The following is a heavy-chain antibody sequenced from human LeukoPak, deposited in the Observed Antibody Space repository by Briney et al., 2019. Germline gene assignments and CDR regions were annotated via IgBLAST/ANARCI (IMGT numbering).Heavy chain of an antibody. CDR1: GFTFSSYG. CDR2: ISYDGSNK. J-gene: IGHJ5*02. CDR3: ARGQILWFGELKGFDP. Sequence: GRSLRLSCAASGFTFSSYGMHWVRQAPGKGLEWVAVISYDGSNKYYADSVKGRFTISRDNSKNTLYLQMNSLRAEDTAVYYCARGQILWFGELKGFDPWGQGTLVTVSS. V-gene: IGHV3-30*03. D-gene: IGHD3-10*01.